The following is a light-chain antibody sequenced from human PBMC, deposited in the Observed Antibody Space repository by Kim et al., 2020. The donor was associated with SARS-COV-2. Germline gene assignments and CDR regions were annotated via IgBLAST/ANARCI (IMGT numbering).Light chain of an antibody. CDR3: QQYNNWWT. V-gene: IGKV3-15*01. Sequence: SVSPGERATLACRASQGVSSNLAWYQQKPGQAPRLLVYGSSTRATGIPARFSGSGSGTEFTLTISRLQSEDFAVYYCQQYNNWWTFGQGTKVDIK. CDR1: QGVSSN. CDR2: GSS. J-gene: IGKJ1*01.